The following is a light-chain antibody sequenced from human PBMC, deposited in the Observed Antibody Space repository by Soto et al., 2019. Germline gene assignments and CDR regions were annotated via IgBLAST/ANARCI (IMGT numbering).Light chain of an antibody. J-gene: IGKJ1*01. Sequence: VLTQSPVTLSLCPGERASLSCRASQSVDSYLAWYQQKPGQAPRLLIYGASSRATGIPDRFSGSGSGTDFTLTISRLEPEDFAVYYCQQYGSSPPTFGQATKVEI. CDR1: QSVDSY. V-gene: IGKV3-20*01. CDR2: GAS. CDR3: QQYGSSPPT.